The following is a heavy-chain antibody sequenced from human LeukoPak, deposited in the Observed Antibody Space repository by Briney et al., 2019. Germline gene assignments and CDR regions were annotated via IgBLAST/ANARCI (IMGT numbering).Heavy chain of an antibody. J-gene: IGHJ1*01. CDR3: ARGHEFRNDFLGD. D-gene: IGHD1-1*01. CDR1: GFTFNSHD. V-gene: IGHV3-48*03. CDR2: FNNGCTTM. Sequence: GVSQRLSCTPSGFTFNSHDMHWARDARGGGLEWVSYFNNGCTTMYCAHCVRGRLTLPRDHVKNSLSVQLHSLRAENTAVYYCARGHEFRNDFLGDWGQGALVTVSS.